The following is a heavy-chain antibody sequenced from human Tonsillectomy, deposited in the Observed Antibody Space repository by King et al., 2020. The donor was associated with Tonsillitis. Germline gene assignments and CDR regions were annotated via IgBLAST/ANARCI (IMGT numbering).Heavy chain of an antibody. V-gene: IGHV1-69*01. Sequence: QLVQSGAEVKKPGSSVKVSCKASGGTFSSYAISWVRQAPGQGLEWMGGIIPIFGTANYAQKFQGRVTITADESTSTAYMELSSLRSEDTAVYYCARDWFGYYYGSASYYNPIYWGQGTLVTVSS. CDR2: IIPIFGTA. D-gene: IGHD3-10*01. CDR3: ARDWFGYYYGSASYYNPIY. J-gene: IGHJ4*02. CDR1: GGTFSSYA.